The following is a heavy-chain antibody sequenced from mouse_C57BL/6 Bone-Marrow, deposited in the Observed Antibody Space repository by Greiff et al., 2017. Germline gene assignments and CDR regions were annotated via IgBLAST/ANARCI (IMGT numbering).Heavy chain of an antibody. CDR3: ARGIPTVVATRDWFAY. CDR2: IYPGSGST. Sequence: QVQLQQPGAELVKPGASVKMSCKASGYTFTSYWITWVKQRPGQGLEWIGDIYPGSGSTNYNEKFKSNATLTVDTSSSTAYMQLSSLTSEDSAVYYCARGIPTVVATRDWFAYWGQGTLVTVSA. V-gene: IGHV1-55*01. J-gene: IGHJ3*01. CDR1: GYTFTSYW. D-gene: IGHD1-1*01.